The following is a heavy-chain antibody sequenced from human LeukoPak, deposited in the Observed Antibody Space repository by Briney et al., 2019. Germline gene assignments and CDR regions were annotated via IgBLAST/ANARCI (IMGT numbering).Heavy chain of an antibody. V-gene: IGHV3-23*01. D-gene: IGHD1-26*01. CDR3: AKDEGPYSGSQEWGY. J-gene: IGHJ4*02. CDR2: ISGSGGNI. CDR1: GFTFSTYA. Sequence: GGSLRLSCAASGFTFSTYAMSWVRQAPGKGLEWVSGISGSGGNINYADSVKGRFTISRDNSKNTLYLQMNSLRAEDTAVYYCAKDEGPYSGSQEWGYWGQGTLVTVPA.